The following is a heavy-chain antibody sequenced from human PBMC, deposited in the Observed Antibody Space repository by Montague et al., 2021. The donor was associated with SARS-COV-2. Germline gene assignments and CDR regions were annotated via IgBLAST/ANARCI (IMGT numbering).Heavy chain of an antibody. Sequence: SLRLSCAASGFTFSAYAMSWVRQAPGKGLEWVSSVSASGSGTYYADSVKGRFTISRDNSKSTLFLQMSSLRAEDTSIYYCARNPTVSGMPATISWYFDLWGRGTLVTASS. CDR2: VSASGSGT. J-gene: IGHJ2*01. CDR1: GFTFSAYA. D-gene: IGHD1-26*01. CDR3: ARNPTVSGMPATISWYFDL. V-gene: IGHV3-23*03.